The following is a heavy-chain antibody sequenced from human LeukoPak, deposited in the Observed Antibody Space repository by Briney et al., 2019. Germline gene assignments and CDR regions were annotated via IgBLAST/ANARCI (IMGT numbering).Heavy chain of an antibody. J-gene: IGHJ4*02. CDR1: GGTFSSYA. Sequence: SVKVSCTASGGTFSSYAISWVRQAPGQGLEWMGGIIPIFGTANYAQKFQGRVTITADESTSTAYMELSSLRSEDTAVYYCARARMGYETIDYWGQGTLVTVSS. D-gene: IGHD2-2*01. CDR2: IIPIFGTA. V-gene: IGHV1-69*13. CDR3: ARARMGYETIDY.